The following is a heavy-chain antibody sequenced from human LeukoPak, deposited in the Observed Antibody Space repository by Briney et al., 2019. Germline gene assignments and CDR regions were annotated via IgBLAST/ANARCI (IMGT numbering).Heavy chain of an antibody. V-gene: IGHV3-11*04. CDR3: ARLRSKYWFDP. J-gene: IGHJ5*02. CDR1: GFIFSDYY. Sequence: PGGSLRLSCAASGFIFSDYYMSWIRQAPGKGLEWVSYISSSGNTMYYADSVKGRFTISRDNAKNSLYLQMNSLRADDTAVYYCARLRSKYWFDPWGQGTLVTVSS. CDR2: ISSSGNTM. D-gene: IGHD4-11*01.